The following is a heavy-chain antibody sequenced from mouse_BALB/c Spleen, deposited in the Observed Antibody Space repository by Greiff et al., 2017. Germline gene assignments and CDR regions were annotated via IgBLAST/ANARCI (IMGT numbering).Heavy chain of an antibody. V-gene: IGHV2-9*02. Sequence: QVQLKESGPGLVAPSQSLSITCTASGFSLTSYGVHWVRQPPGKGLAWLGVIWAGGSTNYNSALMSSMGISKDNSKVQVFLKMTSLQPDDTTMYYCARDQRYGHYCDYWGQGTTLTVSS. D-gene: IGHD2-14*01. CDR3: ARDQRYGHYCDY. CDR2: IWAGGST. J-gene: IGHJ2*01. CDR1: GFSLTSYG.